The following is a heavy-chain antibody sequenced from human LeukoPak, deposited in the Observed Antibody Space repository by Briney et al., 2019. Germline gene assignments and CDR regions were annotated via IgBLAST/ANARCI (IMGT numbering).Heavy chain of an antibody. V-gene: IGHV4-61*02. D-gene: IGHD5-12*01. Sequence: SETLSLTCTVYSGSISSGSYYWSWIRQPVGKGLEWIGRIYTSGSTNYNHSRKSRVTISVDTSKNQFSLKLSSVTAADTAVYYCARVASAYDEYFDYWGQGTLVTVSS. CDR3: ARVASAYDEYFDY. J-gene: IGHJ4*02. CDR2: IYTSGST. CDR1: SGSISSGSYY.